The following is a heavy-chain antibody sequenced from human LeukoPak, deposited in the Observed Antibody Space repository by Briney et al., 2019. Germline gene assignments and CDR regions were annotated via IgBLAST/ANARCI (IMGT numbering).Heavy chain of an antibody. D-gene: IGHD1-1*01. CDR3: ARVAQSGPTGWFDP. CDR1: AFTFSTYD. V-gene: IGHV3-21*01. Sequence: GGSLRLSCAASAFTFSTYDMNWGRQAPGKGLEWVSFISTSSSYIYYADSVKGRFTISRDNAKNSLYLQMNSLRAEDTAVYYCARVAQSGPTGWFDPWGQGTLVTVSS. J-gene: IGHJ5*02. CDR2: ISTSSSYI.